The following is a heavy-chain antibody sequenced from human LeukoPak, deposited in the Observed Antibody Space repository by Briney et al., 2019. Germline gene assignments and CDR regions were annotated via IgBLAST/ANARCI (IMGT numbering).Heavy chain of an antibody. J-gene: IGHJ4*02. V-gene: IGHV1-46*01. D-gene: IGHD3-22*01. Sequence: GASVKVSCKASGYTFTSYYMHWVRQAPGQGLELMGIINPSGGSTSYAQKFQGRVTMTRDTSTSTVYMELSSLRSEDTAVYYCARAPYYYDSSGYPYKYFDYWGQGTLVTVSS. CDR1: GYTFTSYY. CDR2: INPSGGST. CDR3: ARAPYYYDSSGYPYKYFDY.